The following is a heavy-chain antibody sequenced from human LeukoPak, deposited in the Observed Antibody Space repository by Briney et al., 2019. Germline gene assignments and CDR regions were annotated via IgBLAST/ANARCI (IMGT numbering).Heavy chain of an antibody. D-gene: IGHD4-23*01. CDR2: ISYDGSNK. CDR3: ERDGGRWFPSDY. J-gene: IGHJ4*02. V-gene: IGHV3-30*04. CDR1: GFTFSSYA. Sequence: GGSLRLSCAASGFTFSSYAMHWVRQAPGKGLEWVTVISYDGSNKYYADSVKGRFTISRDNSKNTLYLQMNSVRAEDTAVYYCERDGGRWFPSDYWGQGTLVTVSS.